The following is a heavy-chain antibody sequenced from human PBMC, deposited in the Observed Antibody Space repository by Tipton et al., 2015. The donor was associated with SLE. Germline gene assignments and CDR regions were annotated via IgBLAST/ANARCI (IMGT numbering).Heavy chain of an antibody. D-gene: IGHD2-2*01. CDR3: ARQGVSVVPAAMSVFDY. Sequence: TLSLTCTVSGGSISSYYWSWIRQPPGKGLEWIGYIYYSGSTNYNPSLKSRVTISVDTSKNQFSLKLSSVTAADTAVYYCARQGVSVVPAAMSVFDYWGQVTLVTVSS. J-gene: IGHJ4*02. V-gene: IGHV4-59*08. CDR1: GGSISSYY. CDR2: IYYSGST.